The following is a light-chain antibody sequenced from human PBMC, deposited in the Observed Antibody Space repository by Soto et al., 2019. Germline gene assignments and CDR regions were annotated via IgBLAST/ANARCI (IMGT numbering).Light chain of an antibody. V-gene: IGKV3-15*01. J-gene: IGKJ2*01. CDR2: GAS. Sequence: EIVMTQSPATLSVSPGDRATLSCRASQSVSSNLACYQQKPGQAPRLLIYGASTRSTGIPARFSGSGSGTEFTLSISRLLSEDFVVYCCKQYNNGPLYTFCQGAQREIK. CDR1: QSVSSN. CDR3: KQYNNGPLYT.